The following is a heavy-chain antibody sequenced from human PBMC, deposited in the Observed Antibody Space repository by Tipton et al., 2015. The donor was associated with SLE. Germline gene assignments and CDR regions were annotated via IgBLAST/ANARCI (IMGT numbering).Heavy chain of an antibody. D-gene: IGHD3-3*01. Sequence: TLSLTCIVSGDSIKNYYWTWIRQPPGKGLEWIGYVLSNGDTHYNPALKSRVAVSLEKAKNEVSLRLNSVTAGDTAVYYCASSPGVTLFRVVTYFDLWGQGILVTVSS. CDR1: GDSIKNYY. V-gene: IGHV4-59*12. CDR3: ASSPGVTLFRVVTYFDL. CDR2: VLSNGDT. J-gene: IGHJ4*02.